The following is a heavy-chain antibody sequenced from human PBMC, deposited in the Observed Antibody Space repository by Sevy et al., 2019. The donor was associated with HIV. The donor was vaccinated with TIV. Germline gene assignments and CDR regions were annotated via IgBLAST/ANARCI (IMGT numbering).Heavy chain of an antibody. CDR2: ISYDGTYK. Sequence: GGSLRLSCAVSGFSFSHYAFHWVRQAPGKGLEWVSLISYDGTYKYYADSVKGRFIISRDNSKNTLYLQMNSLRGNDTAVYCCARVAVSYCTNDCYHRFDYWGPGALVTVSS. CDR3: ARVAVSYCTNDCYHRFDY. V-gene: IGHV3-30-3*01. J-gene: IGHJ4*02. CDR1: GFSFSHYA. D-gene: IGHD2-8*01.